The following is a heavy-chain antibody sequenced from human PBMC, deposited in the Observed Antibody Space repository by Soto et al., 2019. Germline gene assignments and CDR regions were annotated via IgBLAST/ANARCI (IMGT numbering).Heavy chain of an antibody. CDR1: GYTFTSYG. CDR3: ASDPPRSGSYYTYFDY. D-gene: IGHD3-10*01. J-gene: IGHJ4*02. CDR2: IIPIFGTA. Sequence: SVKVSCKASGYTFTSYGISWVRQAPGQGLEWMGGIIPIFGTANYAQKFQGRGTITADESTSTAYMELSSLRSDDTAVYYCASDPPRSGSYYTYFDYWGKGTLVTVSS. V-gene: IGHV1-69*13.